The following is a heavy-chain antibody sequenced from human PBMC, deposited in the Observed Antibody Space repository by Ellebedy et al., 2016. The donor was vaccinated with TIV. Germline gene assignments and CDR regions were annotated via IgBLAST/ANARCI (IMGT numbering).Heavy chain of an antibody. V-gene: IGHV1-2*02. CDR1: GYTFTGYY. D-gene: IGHD3-9*01. J-gene: IGHJ1*01. Sequence: ASVKVSXXASGYTFTGYYMHWVRQAPGQGLEWMGWINPNSGGTNYAQKFQGRVTMTRDTSISTAYTELSRLRSDDTAVYYCAREHSALLRYFDWLPGNFQHWGQGTLVTVSS. CDR3: AREHSALLRYFDWLPGNFQH. CDR2: INPNSGGT.